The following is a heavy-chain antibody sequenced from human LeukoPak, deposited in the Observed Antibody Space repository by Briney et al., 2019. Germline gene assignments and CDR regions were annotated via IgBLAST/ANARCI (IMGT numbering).Heavy chain of an antibody. CDR2: ISAYNGNT. D-gene: IGHD3-10*01. CDR1: GYTFTSYG. CDR3: ARDGDYYGSGTVSGY. V-gene: IGHV1-18*04. Sequence: ASVKVSCKASGYTFTSYGISWVRQAPGQGLEWMGWISAYNGNTNYAQKLQGRVTMTTDTSTSTAYMELRSLRSDDTAVYYCARDGDYYGSGTVSGYWGQGTLVTVSS. J-gene: IGHJ4*02.